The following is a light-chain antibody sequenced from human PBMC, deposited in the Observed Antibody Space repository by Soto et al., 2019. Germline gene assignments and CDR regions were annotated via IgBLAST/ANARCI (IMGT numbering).Light chain of an antibody. CDR3: QQYGALPPT. J-gene: IGKJ1*01. V-gene: IGKV3-20*01. CDR1: QSVSSN. Sequence: TLSCRASQSVSSNLAWYRQKPGQAPRLLIYDTFHRATGIPDRFSGTGSETDFTLTISRLEPEDFAVYHCQQYGALPPTFGQGTKVDIK. CDR2: DTF.